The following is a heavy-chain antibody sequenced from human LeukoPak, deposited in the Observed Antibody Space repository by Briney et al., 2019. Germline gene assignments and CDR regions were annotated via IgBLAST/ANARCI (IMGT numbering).Heavy chain of an antibody. V-gene: IGHV3-23*01. CDR3: AKRLSITMVRGYGMDV. CDR1: GFTFSSYA. CDR2: ISGSGGST. D-gene: IGHD3-10*01. J-gene: IGHJ6*02. Sequence: HPGGSLRLSCAASGFTFSSYAMSWVRQAPGKGLEWVSAISGSGGSTYYADSVKGRFTISRDNSKNTLYLQMNSLRAEDTAVYYCAKRLSITMVRGYGMDVWGQGTTVTVSS.